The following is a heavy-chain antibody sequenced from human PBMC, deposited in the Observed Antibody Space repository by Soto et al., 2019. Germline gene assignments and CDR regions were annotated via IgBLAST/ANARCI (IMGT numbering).Heavy chain of an antibody. D-gene: IGHD5-18*01. Sequence: QVQLVESGGGVVHPGGSLRLSCAASGFTFKNFALTWGRQAPGKGLEWVTVISYDGTNKYYAESVKCRFTISIDSSKDTMSLKMDSLRVEDTAVYYCARQKQPQAGDYYYFGMDVWGQGTTVTVSS. J-gene: IGHJ6*02. CDR3: ARQKQPQAGDYYYFGMDV. CDR1: GFTFKNFA. V-gene: IGHV3-30-3*01. CDR2: ISYDGTNK.